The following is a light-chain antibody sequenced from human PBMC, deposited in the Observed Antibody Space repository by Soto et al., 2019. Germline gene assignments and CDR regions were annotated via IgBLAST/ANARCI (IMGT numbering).Light chain of an antibody. Sequence: QSALTQPASVSGSPGQSITISCTGTSSDVGGYNYVSWYQQYPGKAPKLMIYEVSNRPSGVSNRFSGSKSGNTASLTISGPQAEDEADYYCSSYTTIITRVVFGGGTKLTVL. CDR2: EVS. CDR3: SSYTTIITRVV. CDR1: SSDVGGYNY. J-gene: IGLJ2*01. V-gene: IGLV2-14*01.